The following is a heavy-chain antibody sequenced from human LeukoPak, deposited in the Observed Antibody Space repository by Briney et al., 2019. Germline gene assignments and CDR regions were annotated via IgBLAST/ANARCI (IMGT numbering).Heavy chain of an antibody. Sequence: GRSLRLSCAASGFTFSSYAMHWVRQAPGKGLEWVAVISYDGSNKYYADSVKGRFTISRDNSKNTLYLQMNSLRAEDTAVYYCARGGWYEMATILDYWGQGTLVTVSS. V-gene: IGHV3-30*01. D-gene: IGHD5-24*01. J-gene: IGHJ4*02. CDR3: ARGGWYEMATILDY. CDR2: ISYDGSNK. CDR1: GFTFSSYA.